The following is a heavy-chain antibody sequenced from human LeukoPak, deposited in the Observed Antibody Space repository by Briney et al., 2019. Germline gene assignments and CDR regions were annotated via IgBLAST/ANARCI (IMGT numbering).Heavy chain of an antibody. CDR1: GFTFSSYE. CDR2: ISSSGSTI. CDR3: ARDREARMVRGVNPTDY. Sequence: GGSLRLSCAASGFTFSSYEMNWVRQAPGKGLEWVSYISSSGSTIYYADSVKGRFTISRDNAKNSLYLQMNSLRAEDTAVYYCARDREARMVRGVNPTDYWGQGTLVTVSS. D-gene: IGHD3-10*01. J-gene: IGHJ4*02. V-gene: IGHV3-48*03.